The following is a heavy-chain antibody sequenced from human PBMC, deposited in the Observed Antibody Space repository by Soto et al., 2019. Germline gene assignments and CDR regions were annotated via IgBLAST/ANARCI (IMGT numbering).Heavy chain of an antibody. CDR1: GFTFSSYG. CDR3: ARDRGGQLVLLNWFDP. V-gene: IGHV3-33*01. D-gene: IGHD6-6*01. J-gene: IGHJ5*02. Sequence: PGGSLRLSCAASGFTFSSYGMHWVRQAPGKGLEWVAVIWYDGSNKYYADSVKGRFTISRDNSKNTLYLQMNSLRAEDTAVYYCARDRGGQLVLLNWFDPWGQGTLVTVSS. CDR2: IWYDGSNK.